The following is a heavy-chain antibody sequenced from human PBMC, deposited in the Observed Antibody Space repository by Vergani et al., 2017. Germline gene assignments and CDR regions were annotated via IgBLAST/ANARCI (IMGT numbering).Heavy chain of an antibody. CDR3: TTPTKWELRYYFDY. CDR1: GFTLSDHV. D-gene: IGHD3-9*01. Sequence: EVQLVESGGGLVQPGGSLRLSCAASGFTLSDHVMDWVRQGPGKGLEWVGRSRNKARSYTTEYSASVKGRFTISRDDSRNSPYLQMNSLKTEDTAVYYCTTPTKWELRYYFDYWGQGTLVTVSS. J-gene: IGHJ4*02. CDR2: SRNKARSYTT. V-gene: IGHV3-72*01.